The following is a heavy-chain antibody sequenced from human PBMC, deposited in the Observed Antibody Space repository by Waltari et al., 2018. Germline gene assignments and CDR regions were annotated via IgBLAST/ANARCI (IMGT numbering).Heavy chain of an antibody. CDR2: IIPMYGLV. D-gene: IGHD6-25*01. CDR1: GATFSRFA. J-gene: IGHJ1*01. V-gene: IGHV1-69*15. CDR3: AQWGSGYSREYFQH. Sequence: QVQLVQSGAEVKKSGSSVKVSCKASGATFSRFATSWVRQAPGQGLEWMGRIIPMYGLVNYAQDLQGRATISADESTTTAYLELTSLSPEDTAGYYCAQWGSGYSREYFQHWGQGTLITVFS.